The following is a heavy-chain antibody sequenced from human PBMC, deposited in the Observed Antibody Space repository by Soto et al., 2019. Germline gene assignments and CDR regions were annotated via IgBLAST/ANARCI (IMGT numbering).Heavy chain of an antibody. CDR3: ANSDYSAAADY. CDR2: ISYDGSNK. CDR1: GFTFSSYG. D-gene: IGHD2-2*01. V-gene: IGHV3-30*18. J-gene: IGHJ4*02. Sequence: PGGSLRLSCAASGFTFSSYGMHWVRQAPGKGLEWVAVISYDGSNKYYADSVKGRFTISRDNSKNTLYLQMNSLRAEDTAVYYCANSDYSAAADYWGQGTLVTVSS.